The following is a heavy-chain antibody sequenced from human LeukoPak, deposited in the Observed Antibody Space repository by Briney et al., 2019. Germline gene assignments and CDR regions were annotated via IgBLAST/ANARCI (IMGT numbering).Heavy chain of an antibody. CDR3: AKFRGATATTWHFDY. CDR2: INNNGRDT. J-gene: IGHJ4*02. CDR1: GFTFSGDA. Sequence: PGGSLRLSCAASGFTFSGDAMSWVRQGPGKGLEWVSTINNNGRDTFYADSVKGRFTISRDNSKNTLYLQMNRLRAEDTALYYCAKFRGATATTWHFDYWGQGTLVTVSS. V-gene: IGHV3-23*01. D-gene: IGHD4-17*01.